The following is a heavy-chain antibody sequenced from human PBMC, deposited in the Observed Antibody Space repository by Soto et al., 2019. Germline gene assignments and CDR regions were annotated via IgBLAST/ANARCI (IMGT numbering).Heavy chain of an antibody. Sequence: QVQLVQSGAEVKKPGASVKVSCKTSGYTFTNFGLSWVRQAPGQGLEWMGWISAYNGNTNYAQNFQGRVTMTTATSTSTAYMALRSLRSDATAVYYCASGGPPIDYWGQGTMVTVSS. D-gene: IGHD3-16*01. CDR2: ISAYNGNT. J-gene: IGHJ4*02. V-gene: IGHV1-18*01. CDR3: ASGGPPIDY. CDR1: GYTFTNFG.